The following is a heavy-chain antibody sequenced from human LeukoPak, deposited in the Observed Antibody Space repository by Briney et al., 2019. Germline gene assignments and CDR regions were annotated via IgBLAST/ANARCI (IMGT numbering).Heavy chain of an antibody. CDR1: GGSISNYY. D-gene: IGHD1-26*01. V-gene: IGHV4-59*01. J-gene: IGHJ6*03. Sequence: PSETLPLTCTVSGGSISNYYWTWIRQPPGKGLEWIGCIYFSGTTNYNPSLKSRVTISLDTSNNQFSLKLTSVTAADTAVYYCARISPSSGTYWENFYYYMDVWGKGTTVTVSS. CDR2: IYFSGTT. CDR3: ARISPSSGTYWENFYYYMDV.